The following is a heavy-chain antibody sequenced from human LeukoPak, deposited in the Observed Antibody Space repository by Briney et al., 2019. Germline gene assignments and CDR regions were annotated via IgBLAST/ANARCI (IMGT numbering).Heavy chain of an antibody. J-gene: IGHJ4*02. CDR2: IYYSGST. V-gene: IGHV4-39*07. D-gene: IGHD3-22*01. CDR1: GGSISGSSYY. CDR3: ARDGHPTFYDSSGFPFDY. Sequence: SETLSLTCTVSGGSISGSSYYWDWIRQPPGKGLEWIGSIYYSGSTYYNPSLKSRVTISVDTSKNQFSLKLSSVTAADTAVYYCARDGHPTFYDSSGFPFDYWGQGTLVTVSS.